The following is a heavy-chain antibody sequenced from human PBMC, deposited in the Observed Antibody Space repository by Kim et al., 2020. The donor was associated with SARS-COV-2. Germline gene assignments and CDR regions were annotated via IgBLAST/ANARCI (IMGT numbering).Heavy chain of an antibody. V-gene: IGHV4-59*13. CDR3: ARMGSGGWYVLDY. CDR1: GGSISSYY. CDR2: IYYSGST. D-gene: IGHD6-19*01. Sequence: SETLSLTCTVSGGSISSYYWSWIRQPPGKGLEWIGYIYYSGSTNYNPSLKSRVTISVDTSKNQFSLKLSSVTAADTAVYYCARMGSGGWYVLDYWGQGTLVTVSS. J-gene: IGHJ4*02.